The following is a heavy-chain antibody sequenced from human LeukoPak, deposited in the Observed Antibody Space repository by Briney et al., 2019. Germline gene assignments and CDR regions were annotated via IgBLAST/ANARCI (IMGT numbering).Heavy chain of an antibody. D-gene: IGHD4-23*01. CDR2: VSNDETNK. CDR3: VLGHYGGLFDN. CDR1: GFTFTRYD. Sequence: GGSLRLSCAASGFTFTRYDMHWVRQAPGRGLEWVAVVSNDETNKDYGNSVKGRFTIARDNSKNTLYLQMNSLRVEDTAVYYCVLGHYGGLFDNWGQGALVTVSS. V-gene: IGHV3-30*04. J-gene: IGHJ4*02.